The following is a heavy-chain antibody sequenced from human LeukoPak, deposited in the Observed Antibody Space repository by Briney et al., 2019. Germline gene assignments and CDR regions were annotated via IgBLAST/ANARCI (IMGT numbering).Heavy chain of an antibody. CDR1: GFTFSTYS. D-gene: IGHD1-26*01. CDR2: ISSSGTYV. Sequence: GGSLRLSCTASGFTFSTYSMNWVRQAPGKELEWVSSISSSGTYVYYADSLKGRFTISRDNAKDSLYLQMNSLRAEDTAVYYCARDPSRWELLNFDYWGQGTLVTVSS. V-gene: IGHV3-21*01. CDR3: ARDPSRWELLNFDY. J-gene: IGHJ4*02.